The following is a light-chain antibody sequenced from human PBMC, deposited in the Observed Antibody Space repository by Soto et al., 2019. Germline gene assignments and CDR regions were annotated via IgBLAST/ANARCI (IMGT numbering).Light chain of an antibody. J-gene: IGLJ3*02. CDR3: QSYDSSLGGWV. CDR1: SSNIGAGYD. V-gene: IGLV1-40*01. Sequence: QSVLTQPPSVSGAPGQRVTISCTGSSSNIGAGYDVHWYQQLPGTAPKLLIYGNSNRPSGVPDRFSGSKSGTSASLAITGLHAEDEADYYCQSYDSSLGGWVFVGGTKLTAL. CDR2: GNS.